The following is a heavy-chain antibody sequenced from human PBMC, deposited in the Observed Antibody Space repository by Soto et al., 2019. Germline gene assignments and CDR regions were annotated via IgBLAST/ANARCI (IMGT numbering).Heavy chain of an antibody. V-gene: IGHV1-69*01. Sequence: QVQLVQSGAEVKKPGSSVKVSCKASGGTFSSYAISWVRQAPGQGLEWMGGIIPIFGTANYAQKFQGRVTITADESTSTAYMELSSLRSEDTAVYYCARGADGEYEYYFDYWGQGTLVTVSS. J-gene: IGHJ4*02. CDR2: IIPIFGTA. CDR3: ARGADGEYEYYFDY. CDR1: GGTFSSYA. D-gene: IGHD4-17*01.